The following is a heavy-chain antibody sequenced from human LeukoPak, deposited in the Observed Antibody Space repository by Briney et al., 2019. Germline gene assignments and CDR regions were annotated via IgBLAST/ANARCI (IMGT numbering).Heavy chain of an antibody. Sequence: SETLSLTCTVSGDSISSSIYYWGWIRQPPGKELEWIGSIYYSGSTYYNPSLNSRVTISVDTSKNQFSLKLSSVTAADTAVYYCARDYLGGNPDAFDIWGQGTMGTVSS. J-gene: IGHJ3*02. V-gene: IGHV4-39*07. D-gene: IGHD4-23*01. CDR1: GDSISSSIYY. CDR2: IYYSGST. CDR3: ARDYLGGNPDAFDI.